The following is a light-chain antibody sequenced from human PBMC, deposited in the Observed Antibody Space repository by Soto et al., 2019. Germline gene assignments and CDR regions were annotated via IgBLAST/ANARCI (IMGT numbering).Light chain of an antibody. CDR2: KAS. J-gene: IGKJ4*01. CDR1: QSISTW. Sequence: DTQMPQPPSTLSASVGDRVTITCRASQSISTWLAWYQQKPGKAPKLLIYKASNLEGGVPSRFSGSGSGTEFTITISSLQPDDFATYYCQQYNTYPLTFGGGTTVEIK. V-gene: IGKV1-5*03. CDR3: QQYNTYPLT.